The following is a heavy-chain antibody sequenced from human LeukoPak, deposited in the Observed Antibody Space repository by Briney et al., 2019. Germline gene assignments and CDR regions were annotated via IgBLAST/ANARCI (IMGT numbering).Heavy chain of an antibody. J-gene: IGHJ6*03. CDR3: AREYIDYYYYMDV. D-gene: IGHD1-14*01. V-gene: IGHV3-7*01. CDR2: IKRDGSEK. Sequence: GGSLRLSCAASGFTFSSYWMSWVRQAPGKGLEWVANIKRDGSEKYYVDSVKGRFTISRDNAKNSLYLQMNSLRAEDTAVYYCAREYIDYYYYMDVWGKGTTVTVSS. CDR1: GFTFSSYW.